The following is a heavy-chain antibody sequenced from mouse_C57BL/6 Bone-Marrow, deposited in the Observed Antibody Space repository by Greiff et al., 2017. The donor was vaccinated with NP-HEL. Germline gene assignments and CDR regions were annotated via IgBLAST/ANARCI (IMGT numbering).Heavy chain of an antibody. D-gene: IGHD1-2*01. CDR3: AGERLLRPAWFAY. Sequence: VQLQQSGAELARPGASVKLSCKASGYTFTSYGISWVKQRTGQGLEWIGEIYPRSGNTYYNEKFKGKATLTADKSSSTAYMELRSLTAEDAAVYFYAGERLLRPAWFAYWGQGTLVTVSA. CDR2: IYPRSGNT. CDR1: GYTFTSYG. V-gene: IGHV1-81*01. J-gene: IGHJ3*01.